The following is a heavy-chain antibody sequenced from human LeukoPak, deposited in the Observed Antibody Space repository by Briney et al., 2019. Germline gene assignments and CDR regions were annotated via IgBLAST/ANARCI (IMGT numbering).Heavy chain of an antibody. Sequence: QSGRTLRLSCAASGFTFSSYGISWVRQAPGKVLEWVSAIIGSGGSTYYAASVKGRFTISRENSKNTLYLQMNSMRAEDTAVYYCAKDSRYSSGWFDYWGQGTLVTVSS. J-gene: IGHJ5*01. CDR1: GFTFSSYG. CDR2: IIGSGGST. CDR3: AKDSRYSSGWFDY. V-gene: IGHV3-23*01. D-gene: IGHD6-19*01.